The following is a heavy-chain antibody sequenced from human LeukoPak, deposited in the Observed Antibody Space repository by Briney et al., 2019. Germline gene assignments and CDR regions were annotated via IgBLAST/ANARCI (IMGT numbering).Heavy chain of an antibody. J-gene: IGHJ5*02. D-gene: IGHD3-3*01. CDR2: IKSKTDGGTT. CDR3: TTDSWIFAAPNSNWFDP. Sequence: PGGSLRLSCAASGFTFSSYAMSWVRQAPGKGLEWVGRIKSKTDGGTTDYAAPVKGRFTISRDDSKNTLYLQMNSLKTEDTAVYYCTTDSWIFAAPNSNWFDPWGQGTLVTVSS. CDR1: GFTFSSYA. V-gene: IGHV3-15*01.